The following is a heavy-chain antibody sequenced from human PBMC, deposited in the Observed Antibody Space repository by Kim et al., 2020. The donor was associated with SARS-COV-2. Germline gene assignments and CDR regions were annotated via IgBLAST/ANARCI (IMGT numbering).Heavy chain of an antibody. CDR2: INGGNGNT. CDR3: ARWGYYYDSSGSINYSYYYMDV. D-gene: IGHD3-22*01. Sequence: ASVKVSCKASGYTFTRYVMHWVRQAPGQRLEWMGWINGGNGNTKYSQQFQGRVTMTRDTSASTGYMELSSLRSEDTAVYYCARWGYYYDSSGSINYSYYYMDVWGKGTPVTVSS. V-gene: IGHV1-3*01. J-gene: IGHJ6*03. CDR1: GYTFTRYV.